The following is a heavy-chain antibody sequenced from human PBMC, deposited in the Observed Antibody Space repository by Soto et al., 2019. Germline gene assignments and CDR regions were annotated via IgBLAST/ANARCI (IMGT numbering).Heavy chain of an antibody. V-gene: IGHV4-34*01. CDR2: INHSGST. J-gene: IGHJ6*02. D-gene: IGHD3-22*01. Sequence: ADTLSLTCXVYGESFSGYYWSSIRQPPGKGLEWIGEINHSGSTNYNPSLKSRVTISVDTSKNQFSLKLSSVTAADTAVYYCARVPPSDSSGPLYYYGMDVWGQGTTVTVSS. CDR1: GESFSGYY. CDR3: ARVPPSDSSGPLYYYGMDV.